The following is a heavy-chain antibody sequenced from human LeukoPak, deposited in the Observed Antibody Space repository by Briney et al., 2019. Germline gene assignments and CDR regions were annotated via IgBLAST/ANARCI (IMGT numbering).Heavy chain of an antibody. Sequence: ASVKVSCKASGYTFTSYGISWVRQAPGQGLEWMGWISAYNGNTNYAQKLQGRVTMTTDTSTSTAYMELRSLRSDDTAAYYCARWARDDWLPSSWGQGTLVTVSS. CDR2: ISAYNGNT. CDR3: ARWARDDWLPSS. D-gene: IGHD3-9*01. CDR1: GYTFTSYG. J-gene: IGHJ5*02. V-gene: IGHV1-18*01.